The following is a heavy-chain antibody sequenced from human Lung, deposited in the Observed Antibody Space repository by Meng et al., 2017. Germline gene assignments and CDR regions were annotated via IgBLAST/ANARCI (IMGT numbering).Heavy chain of an antibody. CDR2: ISSSGSTI. J-gene: IGHJ4*02. CDR1: GFTFRDYY. V-gene: IGHV3-11*01. D-gene: IGHD1-20*01. CDR3: ARDISGPVGYFDY. Sequence: QVQLVESGGGWVKPGGALRRACAASGFTFRDYYMSWIRQAPGKGLEWVSYISSSGSTIYYADSVKGRFTISRDNAKNSLYLQMNSLRAEDTAVYYCARDISGPVGYFDYWGQGTLVTVSS.